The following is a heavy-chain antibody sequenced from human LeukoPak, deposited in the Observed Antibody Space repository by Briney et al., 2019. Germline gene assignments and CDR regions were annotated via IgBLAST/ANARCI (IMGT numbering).Heavy chain of an antibody. J-gene: IGHJ6*02. CDR1: GFHFSIPL. D-gene: IGHD2/OR15-2a*01. CDR2: IKTRNEGGTS. CDR3: TKLDLLWVGEDV. Sequence: GGSLPLSFSAWGFHFSIPLVRCVGQAPGKGPGWVGRIKTRNEGGTSEYAAPVKGRFTISRDDSKNTVHLQMNSLKTEDTGVYYCTKLDLLWVGEDVWGPGTTVTVSS. V-gene: IGHV3-15*01.